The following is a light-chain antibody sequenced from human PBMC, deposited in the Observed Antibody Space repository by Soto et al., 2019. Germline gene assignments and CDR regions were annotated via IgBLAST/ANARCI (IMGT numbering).Light chain of an antibody. V-gene: IGLV1-44*01. CDR3: AAWDDSLNGRV. J-gene: IGLJ3*02. CDR2: ISN. CDR1: HSNIGRNS. Sequence: QAVVTQPPSASGTPGQRVTIPCSGTHSNIGRNSVNWYLQLPGTAPRLLIFISNQLPLGVPDRFSGSRSGTSASLAITGLRSEDDAYYYCAAWDDSLNGRVFGGGTKVTVL.